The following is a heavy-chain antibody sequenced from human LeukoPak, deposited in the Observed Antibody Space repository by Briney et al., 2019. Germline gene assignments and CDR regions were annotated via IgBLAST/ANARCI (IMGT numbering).Heavy chain of an antibody. V-gene: IGHV3-30*03. CDR3: ARGRGYYDSSGYPWVY. Sequence: LSLTCTVSGSSISSNSYYWGWVRQAPGKGLEWVAVISYDGSNKYYADSVKGRFTISRDNSKNTLYLQMNSLRAEDTAVYYCARGRGYYDSSGYPWVYWGQGTLVTVSS. CDR1: GSSISSN. J-gene: IGHJ4*02. D-gene: IGHD3-22*01. CDR2: ISYDGSNK.